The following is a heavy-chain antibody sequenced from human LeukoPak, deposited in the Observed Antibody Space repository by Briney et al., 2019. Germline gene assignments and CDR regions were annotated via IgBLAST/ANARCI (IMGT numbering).Heavy chain of an antibody. Sequence: GGSLRLXCAASGFTFSSYSMKWVRQAPGKGLEWVSSISSSSSYIYYADSVKGRFTISRDNAKNSLYLQMNSLRAEDTAVYYCARILAVAGPTYYFDYWGQGTLVTVFS. CDR3: ARILAVAGPTYYFDY. D-gene: IGHD6-19*01. V-gene: IGHV3-21*01. J-gene: IGHJ4*02. CDR2: ISSSSSYI. CDR1: GFTFSSYS.